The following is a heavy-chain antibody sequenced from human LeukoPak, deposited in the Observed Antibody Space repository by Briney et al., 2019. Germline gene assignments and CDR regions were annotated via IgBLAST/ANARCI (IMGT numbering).Heavy chain of an antibody. CDR3: AILELAAAGTLDY. V-gene: IGHV4-59*01. J-gene: IGHJ4*02. CDR1: GGSISSYY. CDR2: IYYSGST. D-gene: IGHD6-13*01. Sequence: PSETLSLTCTVSGGSISSYYWSWIRQPPGKGLEWIVYIYYSGSTNYNPSLKSRVTISVDTSKNQFSLKLSSVTAADTAVYYCAILELAAAGTLDYWGQGTLVTVSS.